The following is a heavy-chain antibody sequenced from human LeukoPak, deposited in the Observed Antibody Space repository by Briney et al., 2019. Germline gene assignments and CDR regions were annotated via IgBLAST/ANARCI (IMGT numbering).Heavy chain of an antibody. D-gene: IGHD3-10*01. V-gene: IGHV4-59*08. J-gene: IGHJ5*02. Sequence: PSETLSLTCTVSGGSISSYYGSWIRQPPGKELEWIGSIYYSGSTNYNPSLKSRVTIPVDTSKNQFSLKLRSVTAADTAVYYCARAILQSPYYPHASIGFDPWGQGTLVTVSS. CDR1: GGSISSYY. CDR3: ARAILQSPYYPHASIGFDP. CDR2: IYYSGST.